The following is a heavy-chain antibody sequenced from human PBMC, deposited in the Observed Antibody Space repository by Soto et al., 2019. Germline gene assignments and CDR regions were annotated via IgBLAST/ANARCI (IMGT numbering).Heavy chain of an antibody. CDR1: GYTFTSYG. Sequence: ASVKVSCKASGYTFTSYGISWVRQAPGQGLEWMGWISAYNGNTNYAQKLQGRVTMTTDTSTSTAYMELRSLRSDDTAVYYSARDKGYCSGGSCLSFGFDPWGQGTLVTVSS. CDR2: ISAYNGNT. V-gene: IGHV1-18*01. CDR3: ARDKGYCSGGSCLSFGFDP. D-gene: IGHD2-15*01. J-gene: IGHJ5*02.